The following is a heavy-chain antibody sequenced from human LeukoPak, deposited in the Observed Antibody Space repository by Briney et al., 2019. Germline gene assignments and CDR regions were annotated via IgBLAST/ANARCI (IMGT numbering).Heavy chain of an antibody. CDR2: IYYSGST. D-gene: IGHD6-13*01. CDR3: ARVGAAAGTGNWFDP. CDR1: GGSISSYY. Sequence: SETLSLTCTVSGGSISSYYWSWIRQPPGKGLEWIGYIYYSGSTNYNPSLKSRVTISVDTSKNQFSLKLSSVAAADTAVYYCARVGAAAGTGNWFDPWGQGTLVTVSS. V-gene: IGHV4-59*01. J-gene: IGHJ5*02.